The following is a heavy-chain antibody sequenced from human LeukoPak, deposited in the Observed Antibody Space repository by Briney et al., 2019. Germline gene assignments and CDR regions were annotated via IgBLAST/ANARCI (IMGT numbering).Heavy chain of an antibody. CDR2: ISTYNGIT. CDR3: ARDRGLRATAGTRIDF. J-gene: IGHJ4*02. CDR1: GYTFTTYG. D-gene: IGHD6-13*01. Sequence: ASVKVSCKASGYTFTTYGISWVRQAPGQGLEWMGWISTYNGITSYAQKLQGRVTMTTDTSSTTAYMELRSLRSDDTALYYCARDRGLRATAGTRIDFWGQGTLVTVSS. V-gene: IGHV1-18*01.